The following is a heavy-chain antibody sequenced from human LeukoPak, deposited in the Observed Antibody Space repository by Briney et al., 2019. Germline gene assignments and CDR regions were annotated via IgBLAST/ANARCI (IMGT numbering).Heavy chain of an antibody. CDR1: GYTFTGYY. J-gene: IGHJ4*02. CDR3: ARAEYVVVPPAIGY. CDR2: INPNSGGT. Sequence: ASVKVSCKASGYTFTGYYMHWLRQAPGQGLEWMGWINPNSGGTNYAQKFQGRVTMTRDTSISTAYMELSRLRSDDTAVYYCARAEYVVVPPAIGYWGQGTLVTVSS. V-gene: IGHV1-2*02. D-gene: IGHD2-2*01.